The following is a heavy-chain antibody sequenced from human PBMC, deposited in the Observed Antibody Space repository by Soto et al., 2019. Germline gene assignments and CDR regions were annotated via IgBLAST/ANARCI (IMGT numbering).Heavy chain of an antibody. V-gene: IGHV3-33*01. D-gene: IGHD6-6*01. CDR2: IYYDGSNK. Sequence: QVHLAESGGGVVQPGRSLRLSCVASGFRFTSYGMHWVRQAPGKGLEWVAVIYYDGSNKYYADSVQGRFTISRDNSKNTLDLQMNSLTAEDTAVYYCARDRHSTSSGYFDYWGQGTLVTVSS. CDR1: GFRFTSYG. J-gene: IGHJ4*02. CDR3: ARDRHSTSSGYFDY.